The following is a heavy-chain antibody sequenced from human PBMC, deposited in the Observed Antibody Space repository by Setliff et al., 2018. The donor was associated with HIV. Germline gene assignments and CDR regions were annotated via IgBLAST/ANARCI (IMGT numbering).Heavy chain of an antibody. D-gene: IGHD2-2*01. J-gene: IGHJ6*01. CDR3: ARGPSGRAPAPARAPHYYGLDL. V-gene: IGHV4-61*10. CDR2: IYHSGTT. Sequence: SETLSLTCSVSDDSISSGANYWSWIRQPAGQRLEWIGSIYHSGTTKYNPSLKSRVTISVDTSKNQFSLKLISVTAADTAVYYCARGPSGRAPAPARAPHYYGLDLWGPGTTVTVSS. CDR1: DDSISSGANY.